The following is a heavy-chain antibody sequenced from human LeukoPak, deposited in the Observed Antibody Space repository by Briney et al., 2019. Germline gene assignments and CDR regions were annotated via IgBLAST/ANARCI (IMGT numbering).Heavy chain of an antibody. CDR1: GFTFSSYE. D-gene: IGHD3-3*01. Sequence: GGSLRLSCAASGFTFSSYEMNWVRQAPGKGLEWISYISSSGSTIYYVDSVKGRFTISRDNANNSLYLQMNSLRADDTAVYYCARSARLMKGVVEVTALDDWGQGTLVTVSS. J-gene: IGHJ4*02. V-gene: IGHV3-48*03. CDR2: ISSSGSTI. CDR3: ARSARLMKGVVEVTALDD.